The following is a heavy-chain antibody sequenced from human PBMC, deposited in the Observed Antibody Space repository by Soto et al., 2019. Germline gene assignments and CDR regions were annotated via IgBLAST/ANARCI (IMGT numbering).Heavy chain of an antibody. CDR2: ISSSGSTI. V-gene: IGHV3-11*01. Sequence: QVQLVESGGGLVKPGGSLRLSCAASGFTFSDYYMSWIRQAPGKGLEWVSYISSSGSTIYYADSVKGRVTISRDNAKNTLYMQMNSLRAEDTAVYYCAREPSHDCSGGSCYSNYYYYYYMDGWGKGTTVTVSS. CDR3: AREPSHDCSGGSCYSNYYYYYYMDG. D-gene: IGHD2-15*01. CDR1: GFTFSDYY. J-gene: IGHJ6*03.